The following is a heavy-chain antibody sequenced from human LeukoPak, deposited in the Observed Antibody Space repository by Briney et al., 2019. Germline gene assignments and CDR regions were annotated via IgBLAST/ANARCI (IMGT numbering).Heavy chain of an antibody. CDR2: ISYDGSNK. Sequence: GGSLRLSCAASGFTFSSYGMHWVRQAPGKGLEWVAVISYDGSNKYYADSVKGRFTISRDNSKNTLYLQMNSLRAEDTAVYYCAKDRSHCSSTSCYEIDPWGQGTLSPSPQ. D-gene: IGHD2-2*01. CDR1: GFTFSSYG. CDR3: AKDRSHCSSTSCYEIDP. V-gene: IGHV3-30*18. J-gene: IGHJ5*02.